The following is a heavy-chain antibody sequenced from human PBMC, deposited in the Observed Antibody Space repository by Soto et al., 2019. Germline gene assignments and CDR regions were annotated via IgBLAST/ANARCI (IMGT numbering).Heavy chain of an antibody. CDR2: IYYSGST. D-gene: IGHD3-10*01. CDR1: GGSISSGGYY. V-gene: IGHV4-31*03. CDR3: ARWPMVRGKNWFDP. J-gene: IGHJ5*02. Sequence: QVQLQESGPGLVKPSQTLSLTCTVSGGSISSGGYYWSWIRQHPGKGLEWIGYIYYSGSTYYNPSLKSRVTISVDTSKNQFSLKLSSVTAADTAVYYCARWPMVRGKNWFDPWGQGTLVTVSS.